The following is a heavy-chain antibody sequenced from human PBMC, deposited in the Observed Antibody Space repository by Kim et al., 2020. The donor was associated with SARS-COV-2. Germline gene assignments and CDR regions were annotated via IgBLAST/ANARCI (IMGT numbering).Heavy chain of an antibody. CDR2: ISYDGSNK. D-gene: IGHD2-21*01. Sequence: GGSLRLSCAASGFTFSSYAMHWVRQAPGKGLEWVAVISYDGSNKYYADSVKGRFTISRDNSKNTLYLQMNSLRAEDTAVYYCAREREGVIAIHDAFDIWGQGTMVTVSS. CDR1: GFTFSSYA. J-gene: IGHJ3*02. CDR3: AREREGVIAIHDAFDI. V-gene: IGHV3-30-3*01.